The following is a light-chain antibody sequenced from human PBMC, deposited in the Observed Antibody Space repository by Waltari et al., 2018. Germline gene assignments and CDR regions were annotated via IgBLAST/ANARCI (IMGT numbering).Light chain of an antibody. Sequence: QSALTQPASVSGSPGQSITISCTGTSSNVGSYNLVSWYQQHPDKAPKLMVYAGNKRPSGVSNRCAGSKSGNTASLTISGLQVADEAFYYCCSYAGSSTWVFGGGTKLTVL. CDR2: AGN. CDR3: CSYAGSSTWV. CDR1: SSNVGSYNL. J-gene: IGLJ3*02. V-gene: IGLV2-23*01.